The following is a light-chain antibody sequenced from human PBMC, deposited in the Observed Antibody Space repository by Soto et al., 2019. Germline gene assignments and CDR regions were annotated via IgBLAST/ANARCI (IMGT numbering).Light chain of an antibody. CDR1: SSDVGAYIF. J-gene: IGLJ1*01. V-gene: IGLV2-8*01. Sequence: QSALTQPPSASGSPGQSVTISCTGTSSDVGAYIFVSWYQQHPGKAPKLMVYDVNRRPPGVPDRFLGSKSGNTASLTVPGLQAEDEADYYCVSFAGGTYVFGTGTKLTVL. CDR3: VSFAGGTYV. CDR2: DVN.